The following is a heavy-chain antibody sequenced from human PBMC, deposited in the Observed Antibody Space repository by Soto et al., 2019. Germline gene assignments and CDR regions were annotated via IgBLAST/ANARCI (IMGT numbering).Heavy chain of an antibody. J-gene: IGHJ6*02. CDR1: GGSISSYY. CDR3: ARDDTVVTPKYDYYGMDV. CDR2: IYYSGST. Sequence: PSETLSLTCTVSGGSISSYYWSWIRQPPGKGLEWIGYIYYSGSTNYNPSLKSRVTISVDTSKNQFSLKLSSVTAADTAVYYCARDDTVVTPKYDYYGMDVWGQGTTVTVSS. V-gene: IGHV4-59*01. D-gene: IGHD2-15*01.